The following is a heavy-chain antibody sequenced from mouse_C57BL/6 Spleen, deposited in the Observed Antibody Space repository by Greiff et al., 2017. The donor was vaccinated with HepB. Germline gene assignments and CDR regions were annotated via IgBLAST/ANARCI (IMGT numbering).Heavy chain of an antibody. V-gene: IGHV1-4*01. Sequence: QVHVKQSGAELARPGASVKMSCKASGYTFTSYTMHWVKQRPGQGLEWIGYINPSSGYTKYNQKFKDKATLTADKSSSTAYMQLSSLTSEDSAFYYCAREGVTTVVENYFDYWGQGTTLTVSS. CDR3: AREGVTTVVENYFDY. J-gene: IGHJ2*01. D-gene: IGHD1-1*01. CDR2: INPSSGYT. CDR1: GYTFTSYT.